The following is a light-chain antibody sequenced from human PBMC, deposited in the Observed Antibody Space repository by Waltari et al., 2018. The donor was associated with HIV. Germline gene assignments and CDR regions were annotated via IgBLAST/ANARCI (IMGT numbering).Light chain of an antibody. V-gene: IGKV3-15*01. CDR1: QSAATN. Sequence: EILITQSPATLAVSPGDRATLSCKASQSAATNIAWYQQKPGQPIRLLIYGAGTTDTGVSGRFSGSGSGTDFTLTINNLQSDDSAVYFCQQYNSSPTFGQGTKVEV. CDR3: QQYNSSPT. J-gene: IGKJ2*01. CDR2: GAG.